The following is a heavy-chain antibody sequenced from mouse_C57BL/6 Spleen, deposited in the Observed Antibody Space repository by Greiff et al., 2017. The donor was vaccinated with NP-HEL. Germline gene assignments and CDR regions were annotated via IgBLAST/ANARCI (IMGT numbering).Heavy chain of an antibody. CDR1: GYTFTDYN. CDR2: INPNNGGT. J-gene: IGHJ1*03. Sequence: EVQLQQSGPELVKPGASVKIPCKASGYTFTDYNMDWVKQSPGKSLEWIGDINPNNGGTIYNQKFKGKATLTVDKSSSTAYMELRSLTSEDTAVYYCAAYYYGSRYFDVWGTGTTVTVSS. V-gene: IGHV1-18*01. CDR3: AAYYYGSRYFDV. D-gene: IGHD1-1*01.